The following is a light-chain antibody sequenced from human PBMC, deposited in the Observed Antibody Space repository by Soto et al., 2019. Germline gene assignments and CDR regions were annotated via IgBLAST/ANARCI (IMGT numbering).Light chain of an antibody. CDR1: SSNIGSNS. CDR2: ADN. V-gene: IGLV1-51*02. J-gene: IGLJ1*01. Sequence: QSVLTQPPSVSAAPGQKVTISCSGSSSNIGSNSVSWYQQLPGTAPKLLIFADNERPSGIPDRFSGSKSGTSATLGITVLQTGDEADYYCATWDSSLSAFYVFGIGTKVTVL. CDR3: ATWDSSLSAFYV.